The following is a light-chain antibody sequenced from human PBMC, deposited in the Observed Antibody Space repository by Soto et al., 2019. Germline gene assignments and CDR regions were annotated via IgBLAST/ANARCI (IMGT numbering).Light chain of an antibody. J-gene: IGKJ3*01. V-gene: IGKV1-33*01. CDR1: QDISNY. Sequence: DIQMTQSPSSLSASVGDRVTITCQASQDISNYLNWYQQKPGKAPKLLIYDASNLETGVPSRFSGSGSGTDFTFTISSLQPEDIATYYCQQYDNLPLTFGPRTKVDIK. CDR2: DAS. CDR3: QQYDNLPLT.